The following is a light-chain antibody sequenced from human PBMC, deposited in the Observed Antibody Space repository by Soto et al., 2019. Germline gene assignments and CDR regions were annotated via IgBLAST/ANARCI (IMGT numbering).Light chain of an antibody. V-gene: IGLV2-14*01. Sequence: QSALTQPASVSGSPGQSITISCTGTSSDVDTYKYVSWYQQHPGKAPKLMIYEVSHRPSGVSDRFSGSKSGNTASLTISGLQAEDEADYYCCSYAGNTTRVLFGGGTKVTVL. CDR1: SSDVDTYKY. CDR2: EVS. J-gene: IGLJ2*01. CDR3: CSYAGNTTRVL.